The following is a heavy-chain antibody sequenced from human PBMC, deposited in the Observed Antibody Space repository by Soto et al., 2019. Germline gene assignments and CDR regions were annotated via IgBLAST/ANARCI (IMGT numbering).Heavy chain of an antibody. CDR3: ARGEYFTGTSCHGYGSGD. CDR2: IYSDESST. Sequence: EVQLVESGGGLVQPGGSLRLSCAVSGFTFSRYWMHWVRQAPGKGLVWVSRIYSDESSTSYADSVKGRFTISRDNAKNTLYLQMNSPRAEDTAVYYCARGEYFTGTSCHGYGSGDWGQGTLVTVSS. D-gene: IGHD3-10*01. CDR1: GFTFSRYW. V-gene: IGHV3-74*01. J-gene: IGHJ4*02.